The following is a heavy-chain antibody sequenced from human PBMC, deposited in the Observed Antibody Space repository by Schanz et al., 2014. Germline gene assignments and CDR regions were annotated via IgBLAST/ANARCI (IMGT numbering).Heavy chain of an antibody. CDR1: GGSISSGSYY. J-gene: IGHJ6*03. Sequence: QVQLQESGPGLVKPSQTLSLTCSVSGGSISSGSYYWNWIRQPAGKGLEWIGRVYTSGSTNYNPSLKSRVTLPLTPSKNQSSRKLSSVTAADTAVYYCARGGARRFPVVPDAIQGLRGHYYYYYLDVWGKGTTVTVSS. V-gene: IGHV4-61*02. CDR2: VYTSGST. D-gene: IGHD2-2*02. CDR3: ARGGARRFPVVPDAIQGLRGHYYYYYLDV.